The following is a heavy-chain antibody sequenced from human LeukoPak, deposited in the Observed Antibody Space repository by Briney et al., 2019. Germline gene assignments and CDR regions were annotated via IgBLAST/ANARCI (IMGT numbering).Heavy chain of an antibody. V-gene: IGHV5-51*01. J-gene: IGHJ5*02. CDR1: GYSLTSYW. CDR3: ARMAAAWNNWFDP. CDR2: IYPGDSDT. D-gene: IGHD6-13*01. Sequence: GESLKISCKGSGYSLTSYWIGWVRQMPGKGLEWMGIIYPGDSDTRYSPSFQGQVTISADKSISTAYLQWSSLKASDTAMYYCARMAAAWNNWFDPWGQGTLVTVSS.